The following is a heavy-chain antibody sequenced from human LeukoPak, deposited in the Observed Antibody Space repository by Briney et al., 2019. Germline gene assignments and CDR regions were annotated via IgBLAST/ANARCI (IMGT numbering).Heavy chain of an antibody. CDR2: IYHSGST. V-gene: IGHV4-30-2*01. CDR3: ASLVDTAMISPFDY. CDR1: GGSISSGGYS. J-gene: IGHJ4*02. D-gene: IGHD5-18*01. Sequence: SQTLSLTCAVSGGSISSGGYSWSWIRQPPGKGLEWIGYIYHSGSTYYNPSLKSRVTISVDRSKNQFSLKLSSVTAADTAVYYCASLVDTAMISPFDYWGQGTLVTVSS.